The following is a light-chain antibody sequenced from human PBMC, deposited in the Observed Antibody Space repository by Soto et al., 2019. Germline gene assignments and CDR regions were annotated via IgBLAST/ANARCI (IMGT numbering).Light chain of an antibody. V-gene: IGKV3-15*01. CDR3: QQYHNWPPQYT. CDR2: GAS. J-gene: IGKJ2*01. Sequence: EIVMTQSPASLSVSPGDGATLSCRASQSVASTVAWYQQKPGQGPRLLIHGASTRAVGVPARFSGSGSGTDFTRTISSLQSEDFAVYYCQQYHNWPPQYTFGQGTKLQIK. CDR1: QSVAST.